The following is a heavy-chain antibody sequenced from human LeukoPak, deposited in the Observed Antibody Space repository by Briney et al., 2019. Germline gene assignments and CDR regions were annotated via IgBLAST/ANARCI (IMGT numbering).Heavy chain of an antibody. V-gene: IGHV3-23*01. Sequence: GGSLRLSCAASGFTFSSYGMSWVRQAPGKGLEWVSAISGSGGSTYYADSVKGRFTISRDNSKNTLYLQMNSLRAEDTAVYYCAKDYRKFGSSGWYGGGYWGQGTLVTVSS. D-gene: IGHD6-19*01. CDR3: AKDYRKFGSSGWYGGGY. CDR2: ISGSGGST. CDR1: GFTFSSYG. J-gene: IGHJ4*02.